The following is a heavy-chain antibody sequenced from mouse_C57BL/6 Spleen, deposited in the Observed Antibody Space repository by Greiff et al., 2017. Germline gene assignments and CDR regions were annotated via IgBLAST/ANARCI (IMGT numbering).Heavy chain of an antibody. CDR1: GFTFSDYG. V-gene: IGHV5-17*01. CDR3: ARLYYGSSLYYAMDY. Sequence: EVQRVESGGGLVKPGGSLKLSCAASGFTFSDYGMHWVRQAPEKGLEWVAYISSGSSTIYYADTVKGRFTISRDNAKNTLFLQMTSLRSEDTAMYYCARLYYGSSLYYAMDYWGQGTSVTVSS. D-gene: IGHD1-1*01. J-gene: IGHJ4*01. CDR2: ISSGSSTI.